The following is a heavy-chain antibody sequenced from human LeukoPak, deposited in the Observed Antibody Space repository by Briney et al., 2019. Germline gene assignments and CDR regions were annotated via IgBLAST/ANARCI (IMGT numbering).Heavy chain of an antibody. CDR3: ARHAYCGGDCQPPGY. CDR2: IYPGDSDT. CDR1: GYSFTSYW. J-gene: IGHJ4*02. D-gene: IGHD2-21*02. V-gene: IGHV5-51*01. Sequence: RGESLKISCKGSGYSFTSYWIGWVRQMPGKGLEWMGIIYPGDSDTRYSPSFQGQVTISADKSISTAYLQWSSLEASDTAMYYCARHAYCGGDCQPPGYWGQGTLVTVSS.